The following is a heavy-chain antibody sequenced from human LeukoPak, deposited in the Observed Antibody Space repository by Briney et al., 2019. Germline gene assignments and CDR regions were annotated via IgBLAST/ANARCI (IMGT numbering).Heavy chain of an antibody. Sequence: ASVKVSCKASGYTFTGYYMHWVRQAPGQGLEWTGWINPNSGGTNYAQKFQGRVTMTRDTSISTAYMELSRLRADDTAVYYCARVRDRITMVRGVIMLDYWGQGTLVTVSS. D-gene: IGHD3-10*01. CDR3: ARVRDRITMVRGVIMLDY. CDR1: GYTFTGYY. J-gene: IGHJ4*02. V-gene: IGHV1-2*02. CDR2: INPNSGGT.